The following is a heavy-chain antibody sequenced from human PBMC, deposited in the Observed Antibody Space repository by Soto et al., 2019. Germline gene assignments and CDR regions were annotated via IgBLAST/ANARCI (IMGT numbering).Heavy chain of an antibody. Sequence: GGSLRLSCAASRFPFSTYGMHWVCQAPGKGLEWVAVISYAGSEKYYADSVKGRFTISRDNSKNTLSLQMDSLSTEDTAVYFCAKDWRDKYATDAFDIWGQGTMDTVSS. J-gene: IGHJ3*02. CDR2: ISYAGSEK. CDR1: RFPFSTYG. V-gene: IGHV3-30*18. D-gene: IGHD2-2*01. CDR3: AKDWRDKYATDAFDI.